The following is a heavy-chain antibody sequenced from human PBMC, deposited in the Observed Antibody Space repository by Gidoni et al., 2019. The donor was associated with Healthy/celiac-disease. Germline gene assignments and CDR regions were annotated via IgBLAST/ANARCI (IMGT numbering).Heavy chain of an antibody. V-gene: IGHV1-69*01. CDR1: GGTFSSYA. Sequence: QVQLVQSGAEVKKPGSSVKVSCKASGGTFSSYAISWVRQAPGQGLEWMGGIIPIFGTANYAQKFQGRVTITADESTSTAYMELSSLRSEDTAVYYCARSVAYCGGDCYSFLLNAFDIWGQGTMVTVSS. CDR3: ARSVAYCGGDCYSFLLNAFDI. D-gene: IGHD2-21*02. CDR2: IIPIFGTA. J-gene: IGHJ3*02.